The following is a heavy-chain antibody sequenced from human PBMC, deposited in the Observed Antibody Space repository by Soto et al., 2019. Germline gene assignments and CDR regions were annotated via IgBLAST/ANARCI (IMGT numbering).Heavy chain of an antibody. J-gene: IGHJ6*02. V-gene: IGHV3-30-3*01. CDR1: GFTFSSYA. CDR2: ISYDGSNK. D-gene: IGHD3-3*01. Sequence: GGSLRLSCAASGFTFSSYAMHWVRQAPGKGLEWVAVISYDGSNKYYADSVKGRFTISRDNSKNTLYLQMNSLRAEDTAVYYCARAYYDFWSGPAYYYYGMDVWGQGTTVTVSS. CDR3: ARAYYDFWSGPAYYYYGMDV.